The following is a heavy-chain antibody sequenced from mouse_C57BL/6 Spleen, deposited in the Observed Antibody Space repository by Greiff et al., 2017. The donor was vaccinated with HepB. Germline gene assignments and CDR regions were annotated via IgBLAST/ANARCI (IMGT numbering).Heavy chain of an antibody. CDR3: ARSEGNYFDY. Sequence: VKVVESGPELVKPGASVKISCKASGYAFSSSWMNWVKQRPGKGLEWIGRIYPGDGDTNYNGKFKGKATLTADKSSSTAYMQLSSLTSEDSAVYFCARSEGNYFDYWGQGTTLTVSS. CDR1: GYAFSSSW. J-gene: IGHJ2*01. CDR2: IYPGDGDT. V-gene: IGHV1-82*01.